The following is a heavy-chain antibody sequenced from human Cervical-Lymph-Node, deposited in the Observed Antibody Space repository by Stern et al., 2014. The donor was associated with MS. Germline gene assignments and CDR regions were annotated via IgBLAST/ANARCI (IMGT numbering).Heavy chain of an antibody. Sequence: EVQLVESGGGLVQPGRSLRLSCTASGFTFGDYAMSWFRQAPGKGLEWVGFIGTEAYGVPTEYAASVKGRFPISRDDSKSIAYLQMNSLKTEDTAVYYCTRGRLLAQSYFDYWGQGTLVTVSS. CDR2: IGTEAYGVPT. V-gene: IGHV3-49*03. J-gene: IGHJ4*02. CDR1: GFTFGDYA. D-gene: IGHD1-26*01. CDR3: TRGRLLAQSYFDY.